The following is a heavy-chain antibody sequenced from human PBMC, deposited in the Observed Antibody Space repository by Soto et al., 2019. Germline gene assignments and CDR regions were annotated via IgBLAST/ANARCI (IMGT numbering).Heavy chain of an antibody. Sequence: QVPLVQSGAEVKKPGSSVKVSCKASGGTFSSYAISWVRQAPGQGLEWMGGIIPIFGTANYAQKFQGRVTITADESTSTAYMELSSLRSEDTAVYYCARGMDYYDSSGYWIDYWGQGTLVTVSS. CDR2: IIPIFGTA. D-gene: IGHD3-22*01. J-gene: IGHJ4*02. CDR1: GGTFSSYA. CDR3: ARGMDYYDSSGYWIDY. V-gene: IGHV1-69*01.